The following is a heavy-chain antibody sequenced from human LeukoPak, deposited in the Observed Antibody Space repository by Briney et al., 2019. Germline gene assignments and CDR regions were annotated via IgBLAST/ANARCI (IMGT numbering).Heavy chain of an antibody. J-gene: IGHJ4*02. CDR2: ISSSGNTI. Sequence: PGGSLRLSCAASGFTFRTYGMHWVRQAPGKGLEWVSYISSSGNTIYYADSVKGRFTISRDNAKNSLHLQMNSLRVEDTAVYYCASEYCSGDSCYSGFDSWGQGTLVTVSS. D-gene: IGHD2-15*01. CDR3: ASEYCSGDSCYSGFDS. CDR1: GFTFRTYG. V-gene: IGHV3-48*04.